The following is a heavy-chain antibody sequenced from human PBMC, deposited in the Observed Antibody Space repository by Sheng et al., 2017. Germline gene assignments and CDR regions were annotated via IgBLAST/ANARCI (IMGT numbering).Heavy chain of an antibody. CDR3: AAHCTNGVCYYYYYYYGMDV. D-gene: IGHD2-8*01. V-gene: IGHV3-23*01. CDR1: GFTFSSYA. J-gene: IGHJ6*02. Sequence: EVQLLESGGGLVQPGGSLRLSCAASGFTFSSYAMSWVRQAPGKGLEWVSAISGSGGSTYYADSVKGRFTISRDNSKNTLYLQMNSLRAEDTAVYYCAAHCTNGVCYYYYYYYGMDVWDQGP. CDR2: ISGSGGST.